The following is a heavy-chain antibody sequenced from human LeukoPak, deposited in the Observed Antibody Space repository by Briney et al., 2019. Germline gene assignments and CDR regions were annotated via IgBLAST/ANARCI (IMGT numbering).Heavy chain of an antibody. CDR2: INPNSGGT. V-gene: IGHV1-2*04. J-gene: IGHJ4*02. D-gene: IGHD6-13*01. CDR1: GYTFTDYY. Sequence: ASVKVSCKASGYTFTDYYMHWVRQAPGQGLEWMGWINPNSGGTNYAQKFQGWVTMTRDTSISTAYMELSRLRSDDTAVYYCARGIAAAGTRAVAGTTGEFDYWGQGTLVTVSS. CDR3: ARGIAAAGTRAVAGTTGEFDY.